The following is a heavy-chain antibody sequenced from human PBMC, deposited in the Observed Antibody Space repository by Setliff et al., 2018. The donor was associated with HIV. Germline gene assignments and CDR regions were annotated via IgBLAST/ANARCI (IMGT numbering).Heavy chain of an antibody. V-gene: IGHV1-18*01. D-gene: IGHD5-12*01. CDR2: INTYTGYT. CDR3: AATGSGGYVH. CDR1: GYTFTNYG. Sequence: GASVKVSCKTSGYTFTNYGVSWVRQAPGQGLQWLGCINTYTGYTHYAKDLQARVTMTTNTSTSTAYMYLRSLTSDDTAIYYCAATGSGGYVHWGQGTLVTVSS. J-gene: IGHJ4*02.